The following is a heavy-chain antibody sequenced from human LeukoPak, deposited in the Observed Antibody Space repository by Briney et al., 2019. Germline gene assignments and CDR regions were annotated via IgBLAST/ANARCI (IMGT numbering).Heavy chain of an antibody. CDR1: GFTFSTYS. Sequence: PGGSLRLSCGASGFTFSTYSKTWVRQAPGEGLVWVSRVDPDGTTTNYADSVTGRFTTSRDNAKNTLYLQMNSLRAEDTALYYCTRVQAGRSGLMDVWGRGTTVTVSS. J-gene: IGHJ6*02. V-gene: IGHV3-74*01. CDR2: VDPDGTTT. CDR3: TRVQAGRSGLMDV. D-gene: IGHD2-8*02.